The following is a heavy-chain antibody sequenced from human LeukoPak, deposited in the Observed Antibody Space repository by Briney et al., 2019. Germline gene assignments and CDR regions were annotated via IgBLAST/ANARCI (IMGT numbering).Heavy chain of an antibody. CDR3: AREGLDGWYVDNWFDP. CDR2: IYYSGST. D-gene: IGHD6-19*01. CDR1: GGSISSYY. Sequence: SETLSLTCTVSGGSISSYYWSWIRQPPGKGLEWIGYIYYSGSTNYNPSLKSRVTISVDTSKNQFSLKLSSVTAADAAVYYCAREGLDGWYVDNWFDPWAREPWSPSPQ. V-gene: IGHV4-59*01. J-gene: IGHJ5*02.